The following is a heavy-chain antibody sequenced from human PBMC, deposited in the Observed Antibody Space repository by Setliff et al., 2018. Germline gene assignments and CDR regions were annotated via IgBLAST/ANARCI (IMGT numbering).Heavy chain of an antibody. V-gene: IGHV1-69*05. J-gene: IGHJ4*02. Sequence: GASVKVSCKASGGTFSNYDISWVRQAPGQGLEWMGGIIPIFGTTNYAQRFQGRVTITTDESTSTAYMELSSLRSEDTAMYYCARSPPNRGSGSGWYGDFWGQGTLVTVSS. D-gene: IGHD6-19*01. CDR2: IIPIFGTT. CDR3: ARSPPNRGSGSGWYGDF. CDR1: GGTFSNYD.